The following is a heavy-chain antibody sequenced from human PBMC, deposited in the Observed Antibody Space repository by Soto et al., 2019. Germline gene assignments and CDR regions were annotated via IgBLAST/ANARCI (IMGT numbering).Heavy chain of an antibody. D-gene: IGHD6-13*01. CDR1: GGTFSSYT. CDR2: IIPILGIA. Sequence: GASVKVSCKASGGTFSSYTIGWVRQAPGQGPEWMGRIIPILGIANYAQKFQGRVTITADKSTSTAYMELSSLRSEDTAVYYCAREREIAAAGNAFDIWGQGTMVTVSS. CDR3: AREREIAAAGNAFDI. J-gene: IGHJ3*02. V-gene: IGHV1-69*04.